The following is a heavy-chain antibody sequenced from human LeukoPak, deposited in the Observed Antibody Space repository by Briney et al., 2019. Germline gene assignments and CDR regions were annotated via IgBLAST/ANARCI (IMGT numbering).Heavy chain of an antibody. Sequence: ASVKVSCKASGGTFSSYAISWVRQAPGQGLERMGRIIPILGIANYAQKFQGRVTITADKSTSTAYMELSSLRSEDTAVYYCARGPIVVVPAAPDYYYMDVWGKGTTVTVSS. D-gene: IGHD2-2*01. V-gene: IGHV1-69*04. CDR2: IIPILGIA. CDR3: ARGPIVVVPAAPDYYYMDV. J-gene: IGHJ6*03. CDR1: GGTFSSYA.